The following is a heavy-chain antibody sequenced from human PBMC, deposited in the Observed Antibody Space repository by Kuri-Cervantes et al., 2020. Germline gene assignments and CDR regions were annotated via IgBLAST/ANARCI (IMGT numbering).Heavy chain of an antibody. J-gene: IGHJ4*02. Sequence: ESLKISCTVSGGSVSSSNYYWSWIRQPPGKGLEWIGYVYYSGSTNYNPSLKSRVTISLATSKNQFSLKLNSMTAADTAVYYCARERGDYYDSSGYPTYYFDYWGQGTLVTVSS. V-gene: IGHV4-61*01. CDR2: VYYSGST. CDR1: GGSVSSSNYY. CDR3: ARERGDYYDSSGYPTYYFDY. D-gene: IGHD3-22*01.